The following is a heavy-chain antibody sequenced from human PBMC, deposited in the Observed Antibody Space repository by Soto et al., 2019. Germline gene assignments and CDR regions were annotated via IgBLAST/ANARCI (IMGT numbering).Heavy chain of an antibody. CDR2: INHSGST. CDR1: GGSFSGYY. J-gene: IGHJ5*02. CDR3: ARGMAAAGTVRWFDP. V-gene: IGHV4-34*01. Sequence: QVQLQQWGAGLLKPSETLSLTCAVYGGSFSGYYWSWIRQPPGKGLEWIGEINHSGSTNYNPSLKGRVTISVDTSKNQFSLKLSSVTAADTAVYYCARGMAAAGTVRWFDPWGQGTLVTVSS. D-gene: IGHD6-13*01.